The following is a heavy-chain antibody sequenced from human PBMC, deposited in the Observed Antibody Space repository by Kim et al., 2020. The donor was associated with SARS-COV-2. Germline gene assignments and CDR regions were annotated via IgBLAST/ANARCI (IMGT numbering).Heavy chain of an antibody. Sequence: YDKKSKCRVTITADKSTSTAYMELSSLRSEDTAVYYCARDYDGSGSLPGYWGQGTLVTVSS. D-gene: IGHD3-10*01. CDR3: ARDYDGSGSLPGY. J-gene: IGHJ4*02. V-gene: IGHV1-69*04.